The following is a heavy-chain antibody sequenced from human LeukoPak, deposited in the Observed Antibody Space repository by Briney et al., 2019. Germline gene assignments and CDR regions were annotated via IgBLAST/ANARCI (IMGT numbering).Heavy chain of an antibody. J-gene: IGHJ4*02. D-gene: IGHD3-9*01. CDR3: TTKVLRYFYWLPPDDY. CDR2: IKSKTDGGTT. Sequence: GGSLRLSCAASGFTFSNAWMSWVRQAPGKGLEWVCRIKSKTDGGTTDYAAPVKGRFTISRDDSKNTLYLQMNSLKTEDTAVYYCTTKVLRYFYWLPPDDYWGQGTLVTVSS. CDR1: GFTFSNAW. V-gene: IGHV3-15*01.